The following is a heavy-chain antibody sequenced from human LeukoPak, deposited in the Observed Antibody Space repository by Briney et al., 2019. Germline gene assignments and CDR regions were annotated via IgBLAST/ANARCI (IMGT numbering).Heavy chain of an antibody. Sequence: ASVKVSCKASGYTFTGYYMHWVRQAPGQGLEWMGWINPNSGGTNYAQKFQGRVTMTRDTSISTAYMELSRLRSEDTAVYYCARDSQQLAPGWFDPWGQGTLVTVSS. CDR1: GYTFTGYY. CDR2: INPNSGGT. J-gene: IGHJ5*02. CDR3: ARDSQQLAPGWFDP. D-gene: IGHD6-13*01. V-gene: IGHV1-2*02.